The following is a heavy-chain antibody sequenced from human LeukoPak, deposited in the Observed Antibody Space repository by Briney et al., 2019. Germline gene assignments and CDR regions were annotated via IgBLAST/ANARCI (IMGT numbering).Heavy chain of an antibody. D-gene: IGHD3-16*02. V-gene: IGHV3-30*18. J-gene: IGHJ4*02. CDR3: AKGPAPRLGEFSYHALVDY. Sequence: PGGSLRLSCVASGFTFSSYGMHWVRQAPGKGLEWVAFISYDGGNENIADSVKGRFIISRDNSKNTLYLQMNSLRAEDTAVYYCAKGPAPRLGEFSYHALVDYWGQGTLVTVSS. CDR1: GFTFSSYG. CDR2: ISYDGGNE.